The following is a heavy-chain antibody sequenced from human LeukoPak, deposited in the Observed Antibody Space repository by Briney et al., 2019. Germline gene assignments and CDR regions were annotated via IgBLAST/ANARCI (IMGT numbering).Heavy chain of an antibody. CDR3: AKGHYDSRGYYTYRFDY. D-gene: IGHD3-22*01. Sequence: PGGSLRLSCAASGFTFSSYAMSWVRQAPGKGLEWVSAISGSGGSTYYADSVKGRFTIPRDNSKNTLYLQMNSLRAEDTAVYYCAKGHYDSRGYYTYRFDYWGQGSLVTVSS. V-gene: IGHV3-23*01. J-gene: IGHJ4*02. CDR2: ISGSGGST. CDR1: GFTFSSYA.